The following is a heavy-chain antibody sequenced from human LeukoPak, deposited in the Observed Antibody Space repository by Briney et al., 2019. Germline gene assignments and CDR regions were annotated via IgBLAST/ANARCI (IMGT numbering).Heavy chain of an antibody. Sequence: ASVKVSCKASGYTFTGYYMHWVRQAPGQGLEWMGWINPNSGGTNYAQKFQGRVTMTRDTSISTAYMELRSLRSDDTAVYYCARWITFGGVIVDNWFDPWGQGTLVTVSS. V-gene: IGHV1-2*02. CDR3: ARWITFGGVIVDNWFDP. D-gene: IGHD3-16*02. CDR1: GYTFTGYY. CDR2: INPNSGGT. J-gene: IGHJ5*02.